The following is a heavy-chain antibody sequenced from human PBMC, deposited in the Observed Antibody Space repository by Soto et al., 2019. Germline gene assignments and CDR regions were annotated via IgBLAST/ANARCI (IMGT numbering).Heavy chain of an antibody. J-gene: IGHJ4*02. CDR1: GYTSPAYP. Sequence: QVQLVQSGAEVKKPGASVKVSCKASGYTSPAYPMHWVRQAPGQRLEWMGWINVANVDTGYSQKFQGRVTVTRDTSASTVYMELSSLTSEDTDVYYCARKDYYGAGIYYFDHWGQGTLVTVSS. D-gene: IGHD3-10*01. CDR3: ARKDYYGAGIYYFDH. V-gene: IGHV1-3*01. CDR2: INVANVDT.